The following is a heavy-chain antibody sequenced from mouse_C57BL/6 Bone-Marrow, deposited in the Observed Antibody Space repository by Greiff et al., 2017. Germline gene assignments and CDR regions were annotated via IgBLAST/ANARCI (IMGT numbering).Heavy chain of an antibody. D-gene: IGHD2-3*01. Sequence: EVKVVESGGGLVQSGRSLRLSCATSGFTFSDFYMEWVRQAPGKGLEWIAASRNKANDYTTEYSASVKGRFIVSRDTSQSILYLQMNALRAEDTAIYYCARGIYDGYFYAMDYWGQGTSVTVSS. CDR2: SRNKANDYTT. J-gene: IGHJ4*01. V-gene: IGHV7-1*01. CDR1: GFTFSDFY. CDR3: ARGIYDGYFYAMDY.